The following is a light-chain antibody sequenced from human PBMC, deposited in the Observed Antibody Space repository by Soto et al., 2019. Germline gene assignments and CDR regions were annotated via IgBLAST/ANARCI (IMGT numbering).Light chain of an antibody. J-gene: IGKJ5*01. CDR1: QRLSASD. Sequence: EIDLTQSPGTLSLSPGQRATLSCRASQRLSASDIAWYQQKPGPAPKFLIYGVSSRASGIPDRFSGSGSGTDFTLTISRLEPEDFAVYHCHHYGSSSLNTFRQGTRLKI. CDR2: GVS. CDR3: HHYGSSSLNT. V-gene: IGKV3-20*01.